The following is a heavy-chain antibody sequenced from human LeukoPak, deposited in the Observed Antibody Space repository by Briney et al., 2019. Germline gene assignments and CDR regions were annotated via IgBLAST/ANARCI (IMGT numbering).Heavy chain of an antibody. CDR2: IYQSGST. CDR3: ARGYSGSYHPTYDY. V-gene: IGHV4-4*02. Sequence: TSGTLSLTCAVSGGSISSSNWWSWVRQPPGKGLEWIGKIYQSGSTYYSPSLKSRVTISVDRSKNQFSLKLSSVTAADTAVYYCARGYSGSYHPTYDYWGQGTLVTVTS. CDR1: GGSISSSNW. J-gene: IGHJ4*02. D-gene: IGHD1-26*01.